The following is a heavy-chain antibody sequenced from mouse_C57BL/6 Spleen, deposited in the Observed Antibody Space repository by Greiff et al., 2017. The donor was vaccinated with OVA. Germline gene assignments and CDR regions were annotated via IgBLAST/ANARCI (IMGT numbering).Heavy chain of an antibody. CDR3: TRAGSSYGPFDY. D-gene: IGHD1-1*01. CDR1: GYTFTDYE. V-gene: IGHV1-15*01. Sequence: VHLVESGAELVRPGASVTLSCKASGYTFTDYEMHWVKQTPVHGLEWIGAIDPETGGTAYNQKFKGKAILTADKSSSTAYMELRSLTSEDSAVYYCTRAGSSYGPFDYWGQGTTLTVSS. CDR2: IDPETGGT. J-gene: IGHJ2*01.